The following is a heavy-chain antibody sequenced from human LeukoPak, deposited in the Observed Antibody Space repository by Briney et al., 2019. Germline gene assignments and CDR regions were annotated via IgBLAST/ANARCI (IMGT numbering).Heavy chain of an antibody. Sequence: SETLSLTCTVSGGSIISYYWSWIRQPAGKGLEWIVRIYTSGSTNYNHSLKSRVTMSVDTSKNQFSLKLSSVTAADTAVYYCARGSAKGYYYMDVWGKGTTVTVSS. CDR1: GGSIISYY. CDR2: IYTSGST. J-gene: IGHJ6*03. CDR3: ARGSAKGYYYMDV. V-gene: IGHV4-4*07. D-gene: IGHD3-10*01.